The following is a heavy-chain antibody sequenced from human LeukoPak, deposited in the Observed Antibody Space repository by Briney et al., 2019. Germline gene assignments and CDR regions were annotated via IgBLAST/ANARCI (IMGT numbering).Heavy chain of an antibody. CDR1: GFTFDDYA. D-gene: IGHD3-22*01. V-gene: IGHV3-9*01. J-gene: IGHJ4*02. Sequence: PGGSLRLSCAASGFTFDDYAMHWVRHAPGKGLEWVSGISWNSGSIGYADSVKGRFTISRDNAKNSLYLQMNSLRAEDTALYYCAKVPGGYYYDSSGYYFDYWGQGTLVTVSS. CDR2: ISWNSGSI. CDR3: AKVPGGYYYDSSGYYFDY.